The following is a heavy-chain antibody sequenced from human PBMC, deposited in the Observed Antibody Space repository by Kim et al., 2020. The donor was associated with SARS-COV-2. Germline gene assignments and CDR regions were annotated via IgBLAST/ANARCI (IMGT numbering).Heavy chain of an antibody. CDR3: ARGADDFWSGYAYYFDY. V-gene: IGHV4-39*01. Sequence: LKRRVTISVDTSKNQFSLKLSSVTAADTAVYYCARGADDFWSGYAYYFDYWGQGTLVTVSS. D-gene: IGHD3-3*01. J-gene: IGHJ4*02.